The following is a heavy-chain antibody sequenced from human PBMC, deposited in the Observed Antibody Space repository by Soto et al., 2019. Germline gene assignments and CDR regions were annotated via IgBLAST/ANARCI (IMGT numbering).Heavy chain of an antibody. CDR3: ARAPGVVILN. J-gene: IGHJ4*02. Sequence: EVQLVESGGGLVKPGGSLSLSVEASGFTFSSYSMNWVRQAPGKGLEWVSSISSSSSYIYYADSVKGRFTISRDNAKNSLYLQMNSLRAEDTAVYYCARAPGVVILNWGQGTLVTVSS. V-gene: IGHV3-21*01. CDR1: GFTFSSYS. D-gene: IGHD3-3*01. CDR2: ISSSSSYI.